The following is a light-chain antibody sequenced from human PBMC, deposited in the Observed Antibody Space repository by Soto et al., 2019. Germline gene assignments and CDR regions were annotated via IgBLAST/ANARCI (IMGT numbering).Light chain of an antibody. J-gene: IGKJ3*01. V-gene: IGKV1-39*01. CDR2: AAS. CDR1: QSISSY. Sequence: DIQMTQSPSSLSASVGDRVTITCRASQSISSYLNWYQQKPGKAPKLLIYAASSLQSGVPSRFSGSGSGTDFTLIMSSLQPEDFATYYCQQSYSTPFTFGPVTKVDI. CDR3: QQSYSTPFT.